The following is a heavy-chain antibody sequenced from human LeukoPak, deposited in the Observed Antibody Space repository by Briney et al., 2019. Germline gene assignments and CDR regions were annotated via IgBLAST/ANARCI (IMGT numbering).Heavy chain of an antibody. V-gene: IGHV3-33*01. CDR1: GYTFTGYY. Sequence: SCKASGYTFTGYYMHWVRQAPGKGLEWVAVIWYDGSNKYYADSVKGRFTISRDNSKNTLYLQMNSLRAEDTAVYYCARERAGAFDIWGQGTMVTVSS. J-gene: IGHJ3*02. CDR3: ARERAGAFDI. CDR2: IWYDGSNK.